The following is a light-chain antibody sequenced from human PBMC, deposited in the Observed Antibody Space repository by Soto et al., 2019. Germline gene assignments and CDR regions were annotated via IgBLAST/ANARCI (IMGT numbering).Light chain of an antibody. CDR2: AAS. CDR1: QSISSW. J-gene: IGKJ5*01. V-gene: IGKV1-12*01. Sequence: DIQMTQSPSSVSASVGDRVTITCRASQSISSWLAWYQQKPGTVPKLLIYAASNLQSGVPSRFSGSGAGTEFTLTIASLQPEEFGTYYCQQGDSFPITFGQGTRLEIK. CDR3: QQGDSFPIT.